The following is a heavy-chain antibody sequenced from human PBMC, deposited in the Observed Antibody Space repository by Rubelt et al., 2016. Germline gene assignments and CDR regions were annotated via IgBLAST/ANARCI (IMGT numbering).Heavy chain of an antibody. J-gene: IGHJ6*02. CDR1: GFTFSSYA. CDR2: ISGSGGST. Sequence: EVQLLESGGGLVQPGGSLRLSCAASGFTFSSYAMSWVRQAPGKGLEWVSAISGSGGSTYYADSVKGRFTISRDNAKNSLYLQMNSLRAEDTAVYYCARGYSSSPTWEYYYYYGMDVWGQGTTVTVSS. CDR3: ARGYSSSPTWEYYYYYGMDV. V-gene: IGHV3-23*01. D-gene: IGHD6-6*01.